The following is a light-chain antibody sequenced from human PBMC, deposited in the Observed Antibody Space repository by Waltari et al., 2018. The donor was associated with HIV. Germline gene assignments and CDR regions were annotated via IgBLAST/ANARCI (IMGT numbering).Light chain of an antibody. CDR3: CSYAGSSNWV. Sequence: QSALTQPASVSGSPGQSITISCTGSRSDGGNYNLVSWYQQHPGKAPKLMIYEGINRPSGVSNRFSGSKSGNTASLTISGLQAEDEADYYCCSYAGSSNWVFGGGTKLTVL. V-gene: IGLV2-23*01. CDR2: EGI. CDR1: RSDGGNYNL. J-gene: IGLJ3*02.